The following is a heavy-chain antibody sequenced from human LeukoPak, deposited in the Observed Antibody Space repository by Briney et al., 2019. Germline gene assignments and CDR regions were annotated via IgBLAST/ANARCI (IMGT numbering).Heavy chain of an antibody. Sequence: SETLSLTCAVSGGSISSSNWWSWVRQPPGKGLEWIGEIYHSGSTNYNPSLKSRVTISVDTSKNQFSLKLSSVTAADTAVYYCAREWVQLWSALDYWGQGTLVTVSS. D-gene: IGHD5-18*01. CDR2: IYHSGST. CDR1: GGSISSSNW. V-gene: IGHV4-4*02. CDR3: AREWVQLWSALDY. J-gene: IGHJ4*02.